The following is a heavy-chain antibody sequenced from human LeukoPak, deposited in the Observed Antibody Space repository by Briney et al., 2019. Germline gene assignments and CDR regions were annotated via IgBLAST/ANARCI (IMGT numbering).Heavy chain of an antibody. Sequence: SETLSLTCTVSGGSISSSSYYWGWIRQPPGKGLEWIGSIYYSGSTYYNPSLKSRVTISVDTSKNQFSLKLSSVTAADTAVYYCARPTASGKFDYWGQGTLVTVSS. CDR2: IYYSGST. CDR1: GGSISSSSYY. J-gene: IGHJ4*02. D-gene: IGHD1-26*01. CDR3: ARPTASGKFDY. V-gene: IGHV4-39*07.